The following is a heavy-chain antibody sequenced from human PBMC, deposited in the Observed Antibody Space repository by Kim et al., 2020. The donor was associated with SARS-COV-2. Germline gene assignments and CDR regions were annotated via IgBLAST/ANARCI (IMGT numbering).Heavy chain of an antibody. D-gene: IGHD3-10*01. V-gene: IGHV4-31*02. CDR3: ASSLDYYGSGSLDV. Sequence: NPSLKSRVTISVDTSKNQFSLKLSSVTAADTAVYYCASSLDYYGSGSLDVWGQGTTVTVSS. J-gene: IGHJ6*02.